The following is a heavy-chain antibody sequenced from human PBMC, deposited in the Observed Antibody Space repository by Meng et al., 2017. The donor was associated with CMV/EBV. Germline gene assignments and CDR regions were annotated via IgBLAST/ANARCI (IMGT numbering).Heavy chain of an antibody. CDR2: IYPGDSET. J-gene: IGHJ6*02. CDR1: GYSSTSYW. Sequence: GESLMIPRKGPGYSSTSYWIGWVRQMPGKRLEWMGLIYPGDSETRYSPSFQGQVTISADKAISTAYLQWSSLKASDTDMYSCARTNTPQYSSRWYRYCCYDLDVWGQGTTVTVSS. D-gene: IGHD6-13*01. V-gene: IGHV5-51*01. CDR3: ARTNTPQYSSRWYRYCCYDLDV.